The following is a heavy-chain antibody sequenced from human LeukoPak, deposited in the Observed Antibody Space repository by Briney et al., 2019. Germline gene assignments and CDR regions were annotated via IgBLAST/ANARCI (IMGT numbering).Heavy chain of an antibody. CDR1: GFTFSSYA. J-gene: IGHJ4*02. D-gene: IGHD3-10*01. V-gene: IGHV3-30-3*01. Sequence: GRSLRLSCAASGFTFSSYAMHWVRQAPGKGLEWVAVISYDGSNKYYADSVKGRFTISRDNSKNTLYLQMNSLRAEDTAVYYCARDSGADPITMVRGNFDYWGQGTLVTVSS. CDR2: ISYDGSNK. CDR3: ARDSGADPITMVRGNFDY.